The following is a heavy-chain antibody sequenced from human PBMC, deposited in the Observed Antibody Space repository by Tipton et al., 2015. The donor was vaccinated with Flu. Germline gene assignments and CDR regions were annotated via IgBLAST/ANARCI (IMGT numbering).Heavy chain of an antibody. Sequence: TLFLTCTVSGGSISSGSYYWSWIRQPAGKGLEWIGRIYTSGSTNYNPSLKSRVTISVDTSKNQFSLKLSSVTAADTAVYYCARDQRGRGWFGEPEMYYFDYWGQGTLVTVSS. V-gene: IGHV4-61*02. CDR3: ARDQRGRGWFGEPEMYYFDY. J-gene: IGHJ4*02. CDR1: GGSISSGSYY. D-gene: IGHD3-10*01. CDR2: IYTSGST.